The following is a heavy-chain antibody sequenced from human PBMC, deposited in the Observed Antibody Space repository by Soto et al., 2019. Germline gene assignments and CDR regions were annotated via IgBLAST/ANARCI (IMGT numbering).Heavy chain of an antibody. Sequence: QVQLVESGGGLVKPGGSLRLSCAASGFIFSDYYMNWIRRAPGKGLEWVSYISSGGGSTYYADSVKGRFTISRDNAKNPLNLKMNGLGADDTAVYYCGRGRWWGNGYGSNWFDPWGQGTLVTVSS. CDR1: GFIFSDYY. V-gene: IGHV3-11*01. J-gene: IGHJ5*02. CDR2: ISSGGGST. CDR3: GRGRWWGNGYGSNWFDP. D-gene: IGHD5-18*01.